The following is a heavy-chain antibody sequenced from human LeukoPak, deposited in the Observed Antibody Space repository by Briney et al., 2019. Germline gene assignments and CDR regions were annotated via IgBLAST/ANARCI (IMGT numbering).Heavy chain of an antibody. J-gene: IGHJ5*02. CDR3: ARARRYNWFDP. CDR2: ISAYNGNT. Sequence: ASVKVSCKSSGYTFTSYGISWVRQAPGQGLEWMGWISAYNGNTNYAQKLQGRVTMTTDTSTSTAYMELRSLRSDDAAVYYCARARRYNWFDPWGQGTLVTVSS. CDR1: GYTFTSYG. V-gene: IGHV1-18*01.